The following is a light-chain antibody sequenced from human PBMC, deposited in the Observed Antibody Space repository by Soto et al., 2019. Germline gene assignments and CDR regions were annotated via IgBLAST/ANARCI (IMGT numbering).Light chain of an antibody. CDR2: KAS. Sequence: DIQMTQSPSTLSRSVGDRVTITCRGSQTISSWLAWYQQKPGKAPKLLIYKASTLKSGVPSRFIGSGSATEFTLTISSLQPDDFATDYCQHYNSYSAAFGQGTKVELK. J-gene: IGKJ1*01. CDR3: QHYNSYSAA. V-gene: IGKV1-5*03. CDR1: QTISSW.